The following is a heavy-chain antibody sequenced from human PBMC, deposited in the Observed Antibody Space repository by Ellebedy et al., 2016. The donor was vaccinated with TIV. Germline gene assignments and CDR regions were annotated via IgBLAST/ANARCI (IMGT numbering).Heavy chain of an antibody. CDR2: IDLKSGAT. D-gene: IGHD2-21*01. CDR1: GYTGNF. CDR3: ARVVVVVGGTYFDY. Sequence: ASVKVSXXASGYTGNFMHWVRQAPGQGLEWMGWIDLKSGATKYAQKFQGWVTMTRDTSTSTAYMELNRLKSDDTAVYFCARVVVVVGGTYFDYWGQGTLVTVSS. J-gene: IGHJ4*02. V-gene: IGHV1-2*04.